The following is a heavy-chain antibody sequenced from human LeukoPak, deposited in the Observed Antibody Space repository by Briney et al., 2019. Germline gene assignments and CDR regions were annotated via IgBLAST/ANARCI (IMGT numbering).Heavy chain of an antibody. V-gene: IGHV4-34*01. D-gene: IGHD6-6*01. J-gene: IGHJ6*03. CDR2: INHSGST. CDR3: ARDPSGGIAARRDYYYYMDV. CDR1: GGSFSGYY. Sequence: SETLSLTCAVYGGSFSGYYWSWIRQPPGKGLEWIGEINHSGSTNYNPSLKSRVTISVDTSKNQFSLKLSSVTAADTAVYYCARDPSGGIAARRDYYYYMDVWGKGTTVTVSS.